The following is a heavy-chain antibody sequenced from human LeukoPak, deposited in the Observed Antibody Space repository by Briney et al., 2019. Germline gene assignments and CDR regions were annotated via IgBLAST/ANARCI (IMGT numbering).Heavy chain of an antibody. Sequence: GGSLRLPCAVSGFIFSNYWMSWVRQAPGKGLEWVANIKQDGSEKYYVDSVKGRFTISRDNAKNSLYLQMNSLRAEDTAVYYCARFPMTFDFWGQGTLVTVSS. CDR1: GFIFSNYW. D-gene: IGHD3-22*01. CDR2: IKQDGSEK. CDR3: ARFPMTFDF. V-gene: IGHV3-7*03. J-gene: IGHJ4*02.